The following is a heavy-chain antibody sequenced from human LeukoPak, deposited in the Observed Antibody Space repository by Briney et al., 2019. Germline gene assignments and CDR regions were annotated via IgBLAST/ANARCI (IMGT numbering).Heavy chain of an antibody. CDR1: GFTFEDYA. CDR3: AKLTVPSSPDLSY. D-gene: IGHD4-17*01. Sequence: GRSLRLSCAASGFTFEDYAMHWVRQAPGKGLEWVSGITWNSGDIGYADSVKGRFTISRDNSKNSLYLQMNSLRPEDTALYYCAKLTVPSSPDLSYWGHGTQVTVSS. CDR2: ITWNSGDI. J-gene: IGHJ4*01. V-gene: IGHV3-9*01.